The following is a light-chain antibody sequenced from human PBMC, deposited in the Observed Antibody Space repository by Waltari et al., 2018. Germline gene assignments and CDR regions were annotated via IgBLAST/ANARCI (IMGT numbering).Light chain of an antibody. CDR1: STDIGGYFF. CDR3: SSYSSTTTRVI. J-gene: IGLJ2*01. Sequence: QSALTQPAAVAGSPGQSITIPCTGSSTDIGGYFFVSCYQQHPGTAPKLIIYGVSNRPSGVSDRFSGSKSDNTASLTISGLQTEDEADYYCSSYSSTTTRVIFGGGTRLTVL. V-gene: IGLV2-14*03. CDR2: GVS.